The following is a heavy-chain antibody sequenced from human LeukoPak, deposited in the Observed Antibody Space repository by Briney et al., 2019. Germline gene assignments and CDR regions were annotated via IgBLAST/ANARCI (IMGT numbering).Heavy chain of an antibody. CDR3: ASSRGYSSSLWYYYMDV. CDR1: GGTFSGYY. V-gene: IGHV4-34*01. CDR2: INHSGTT. J-gene: IGHJ6*03. D-gene: IGHD6-13*01. Sequence: SETLSLTCAVYGGTFSGYYRSWIRQPPGKGLEWIGEINHSGTTNYNASRKSRVSISIDTSKNQFSLKVRSVTAADTGVYYCASSRGYSSSLWYYYMDVWGKGTTVTVSS.